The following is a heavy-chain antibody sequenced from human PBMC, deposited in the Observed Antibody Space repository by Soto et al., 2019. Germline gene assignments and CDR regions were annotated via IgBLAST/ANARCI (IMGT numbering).Heavy chain of an antibody. Sequence: GGSLRLSCAASGFTFISYWMTWVRQAPGKGLEWVANIKEDGSEKHYVDSVRGRFTISRDNAKNSLYLQMNSLRVEDTAVYFCSRDVVVGAKALNYWGQGTLVTVSS. V-gene: IGHV3-7*01. J-gene: IGHJ4*02. CDR2: IKEDGSEK. CDR1: GFTFISYW. D-gene: IGHD2-15*01. CDR3: SRDVVVGAKALNY.